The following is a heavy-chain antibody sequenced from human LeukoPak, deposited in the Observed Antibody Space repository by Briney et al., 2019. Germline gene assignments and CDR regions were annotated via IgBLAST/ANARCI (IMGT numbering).Heavy chain of an antibody. J-gene: IGHJ3*02. CDR1: GDSVFSNSS. CDR3: ARGGQGDGYSADEAFDI. V-gene: IGHV6-1*01. Sequence: SGPGLVEPSQTLSLTCAISGDSVFSNSSWNWIRQSPSRGLEWLGRTYYRSKWYNDYVVSVKSRININPDTSKNQFSLQLSSVTPEDTAVYYCARGGQGDGYSADEAFDIWGQGTMVTVS. D-gene: IGHD5-18*01. CDR2: TYYRSKWYN.